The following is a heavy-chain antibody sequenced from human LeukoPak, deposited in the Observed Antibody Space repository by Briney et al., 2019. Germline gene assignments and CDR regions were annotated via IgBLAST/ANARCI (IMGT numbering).Heavy chain of an antibody. V-gene: IGHV3-48*02. CDR3: ARDSVSFPHDAFDI. CDR1: GFTFTSYN. CDR2: ISGGSSTI. D-gene: IGHD2-15*01. Sequence: GGSLRLSCAVSGFTFTSYNMNWVRQAPGKGLEWIAYISGGSSTIFYADSVKGRFTISRDNGKNSLYLQMNSLRDEDTAVYYCARDSVSFPHDAFDIWGQGTVVAVSS. J-gene: IGHJ3*02.